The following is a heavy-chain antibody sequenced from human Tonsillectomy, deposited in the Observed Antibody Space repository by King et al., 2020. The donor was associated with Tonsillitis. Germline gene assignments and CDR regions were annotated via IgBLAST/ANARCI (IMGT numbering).Heavy chain of an antibody. Sequence: VQLVESGGGSVQPGGSLRLSCAASGFTFNNYWMNWVRQAPGKGLEWAANIKQDGSEKHYVDSVKGRFTISRDNAKNSLYLQRNSLSAEDPAVYYCARGGGLWWGMDVWGQGTTVTVSS. D-gene: IGHD2-21*01. V-gene: IGHV3-7*03. J-gene: IGHJ6*02. CDR3: ARGGGLWWGMDV. CDR1: GFTFNNYW. CDR2: IKQDGSEK.